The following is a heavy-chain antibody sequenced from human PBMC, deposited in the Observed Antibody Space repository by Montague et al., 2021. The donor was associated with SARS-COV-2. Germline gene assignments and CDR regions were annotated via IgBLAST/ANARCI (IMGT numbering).Heavy chain of an antibody. CDR1: GDSVSSNSAA. CDR3: ARDDPYCTNSVCYTGNWIDP. V-gene: IGHV6-1*01. CDR2: TYYRSKWYN. Sequence: CAISGDSVSSNSAAWNWIRQSPSRGLEWLGRTYYRSKWYNDYAVSVKSRITINPDTSKNQFSLQLNSVTPEDTAVCYCARDDPYCTNSVCYTGNWIDPWGQGTLVTVSS. D-gene: IGHD2-8*01. J-gene: IGHJ5*02.